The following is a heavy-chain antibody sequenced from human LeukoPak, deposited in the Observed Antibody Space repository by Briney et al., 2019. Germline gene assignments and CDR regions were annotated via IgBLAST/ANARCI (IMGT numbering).Heavy chain of an antibody. CDR1: GFTFSNYW. CDR2: IKHDGGEK. V-gene: IGHV3-7*01. Sequence: GGSLRLSCEASGFTFSNYWMSWVRQAPGKGLEWVANIKHDGGEKYYVDSVKGLFTISRDNAKNSLYLQMNSLRVEDTSVYYCARRRGGSYGYFDYWGQGTLVTVSS. D-gene: IGHD1-26*01. CDR3: ARRRGGSYGYFDY. J-gene: IGHJ4*02.